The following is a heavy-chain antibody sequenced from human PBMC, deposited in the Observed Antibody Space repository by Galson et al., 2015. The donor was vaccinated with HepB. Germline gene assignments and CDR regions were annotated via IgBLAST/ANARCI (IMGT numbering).Heavy chain of an antibody. V-gene: IGHV1-8*01. D-gene: IGHD3-3*01. Sequence: SVKVSCKASGYTFTSYDINWVRQATGQGLEWMGWMNPNSGNTGYAQKFQGRVTMTRNTSISTAYMELSSLRSEDTAVYYCARWYYDFWSGYYIGGYYYYGMDVWGQGTTVTVSS. J-gene: IGHJ6*02. CDR2: MNPNSGNT. CDR3: ARWYYDFWSGYYIGGYYYYGMDV. CDR1: GYTFTSYD.